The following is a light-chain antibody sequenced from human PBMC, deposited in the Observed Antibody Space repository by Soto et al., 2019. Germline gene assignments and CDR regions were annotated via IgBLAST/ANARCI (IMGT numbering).Light chain of an antibody. CDR3: QHYANSPPYT. Sequence: EIVLTQSPGTLSLSPGERATLSCRTSQSVSSSYLAWYQQKPGQAPRLLIYCASSRATGIPDRFSGSGSGTDFTLTISRLEPEDFAVYYCQHYANSPPYTFGQGTKLEI. J-gene: IGKJ2*01. CDR2: CAS. V-gene: IGKV3-20*01. CDR1: QSVSSSY.